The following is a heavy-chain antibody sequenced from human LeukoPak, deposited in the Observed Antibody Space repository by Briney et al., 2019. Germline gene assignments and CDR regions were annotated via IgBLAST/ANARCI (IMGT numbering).Heavy chain of an antibody. Sequence: GESLKISCKGSGYSFTSYWIGWVRQMPGKGLEWMGIIYPGDSDTRYSPSFQGQVTISADKSISTAYLQWSSLKASDTAMYYCARHISGYCSSTSCSWGYYYHYYYMDVWGKGTTVTVSS. CDR1: GYSFTSYW. J-gene: IGHJ6*03. V-gene: IGHV5-51*01. D-gene: IGHD2-2*01. CDR3: ARHISGYCSSTSCSWGYYYHYYYMDV. CDR2: IYPGDSDT.